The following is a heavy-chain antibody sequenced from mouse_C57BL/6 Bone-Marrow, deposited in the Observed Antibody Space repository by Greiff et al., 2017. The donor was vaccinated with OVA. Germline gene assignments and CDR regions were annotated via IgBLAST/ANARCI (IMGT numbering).Heavy chain of an antibody. CDR1: GFSLTSYG. V-gene: IGHV2-2*01. CDR3: ASFMITTYDAMDD. CDR2: IWRGGST. Sequence: VKLMESGPGLVQPSQSLSITCTVSGFSLTSYGVHWVRQSPGKGLEWLGVIWRGGSTDYNAAFISRLSISKDNSTSQVFFKMNSLQADDTAIYYCASFMITTYDAMDDWGQGTSVTVSS. J-gene: IGHJ4*01. D-gene: IGHD2-4*01.